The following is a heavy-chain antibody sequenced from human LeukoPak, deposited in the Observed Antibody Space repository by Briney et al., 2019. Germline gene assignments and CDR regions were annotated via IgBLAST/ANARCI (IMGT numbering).Heavy chain of an antibody. CDR2: IYYSGST. CDR1: GGSISSSSYY. V-gene: IGHV4-39*01. CDR3: ARHDRHRYFDWFNAFDI. Sequence: SETLSFTGTVSGGSISSSSYYWAWIRQSPGKGLEWVGSIYYSGSTYYNPSLRSRVTISVDTSKNQFSLKLSSVTAADTAVYYCARHDRHRYFDWFNAFDIWGQGTMVTVSS. J-gene: IGHJ3*02. D-gene: IGHD3-9*01.